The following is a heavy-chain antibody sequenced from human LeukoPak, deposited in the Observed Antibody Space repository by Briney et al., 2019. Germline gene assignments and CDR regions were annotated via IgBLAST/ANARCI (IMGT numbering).Heavy chain of an antibody. CDR2: IIPILGIA. Sequence: GASVKVSCKASGGTFSSYAISWVRQAPGQGLEWMGRIIPILGIANYAQKFQGRDTITADKSTSTAYMELSSLRSEDTAVYYCARIGGWISNNWFDPWGQGTLVTVSS. J-gene: IGHJ5*02. CDR3: ARIGGWISNNWFDP. D-gene: IGHD6-19*01. CDR1: GGTFSSYA. V-gene: IGHV1-69*04.